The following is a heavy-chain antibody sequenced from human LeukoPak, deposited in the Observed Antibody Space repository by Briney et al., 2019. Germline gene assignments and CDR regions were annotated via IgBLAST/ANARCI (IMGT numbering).Heavy chain of an antibody. Sequence: GESLKTSCKGSGHSFTNYWIVWVRHMPGKGLEWMGMIYLSDSDTRYSPTFQGRVTISADKSINTAYLQWSSLKASDTAMYYCARLSCITGENWFDPWGQGTLVTVSS. CDR3: ARLSCITGENWFDP. V-gene: IGHV5-51*01. J-gene: IGHJ5*02. CDR1: GHSFTNYW. D-gene: IGHD1-20*01. CDR2: IYLSDSDT.